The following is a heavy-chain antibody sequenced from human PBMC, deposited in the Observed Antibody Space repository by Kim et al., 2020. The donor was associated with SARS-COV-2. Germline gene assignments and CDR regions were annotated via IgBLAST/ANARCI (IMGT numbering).Heavy chain of an antibody. V-gene: IGHV1-3*01. J-gene: IGHJ4*02. CDR3: TRGPKDD. CDR2: KGNK. Sequence: KGNKTYSEKFQGRVTITRDKSASAAYMELSSLRSEDTAVYYCTRGPKDDWGQGTLVTVSS.